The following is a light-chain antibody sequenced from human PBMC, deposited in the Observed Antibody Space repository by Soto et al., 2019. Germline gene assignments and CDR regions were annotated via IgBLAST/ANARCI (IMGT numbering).Light chain of an antibody. V-gene: IGLV2-8*01. CDR2: EVS. Sequence: QSALTQPPSASGSPGQSVTISCTGTSRDVGGYNFVSWYQQHPGKAPKLMIYEVSKRPSGVPDRFSGSKSGNTASLTVSGLQADDEADYYCSSYAGSNTVFGGGTKLTVL. CDR1: SRDVGGYNF. J-gene: IGLJ3*02. CDR3: SSYAGSNTV.